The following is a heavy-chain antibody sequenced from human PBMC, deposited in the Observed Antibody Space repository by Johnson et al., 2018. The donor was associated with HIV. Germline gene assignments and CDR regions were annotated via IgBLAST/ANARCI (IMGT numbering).Heavy chain of an antibody. CDR2: IRYDGSNK. D-gene: IGHD2/OR15-2a*01. J-gene: IGHJ3*02. CDR3: ARHFRDRPQGAAFDI. V-gene: IGHV3-30*02. CDR1: GFTFSSYG. Sequence: QVQLVESGGGVVQPGGSLRLSCAASGFTFSSYGMHWVRQAPGKGLEWVAFIRYDGSNKYYADSVKGRFPISRDNSKNTLYLQMNSLRAEDTAVYYCARHFRDRPQGAAFDIWGQGTMVTVSS.